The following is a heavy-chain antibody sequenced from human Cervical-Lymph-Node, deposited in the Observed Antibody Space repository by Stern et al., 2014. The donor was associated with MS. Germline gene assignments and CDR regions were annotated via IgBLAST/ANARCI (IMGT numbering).Heavy chain of an antibody. CDR3: ARSDRLWGSFDY. Sequence: QVQLVQSGPGLVKPSQTLSLTCTVSGASITTVGYYWSWLRQHPGKGLEWIAYISYIGRNYSNPSVKSRVSISADTSKNQFSLNLTSVTAADTALYYCARSDRLWGSFDYWGQGTLVAVSS. CDR2: ISYIGRN. CDR1: GASITTVGYY. V-gene: IGHV4-31*03. J-gene: IGHJ4*02. D-gene: IGHD3-16*01.